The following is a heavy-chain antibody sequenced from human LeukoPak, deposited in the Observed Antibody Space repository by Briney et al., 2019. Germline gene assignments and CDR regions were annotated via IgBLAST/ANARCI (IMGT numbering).Heavy chain of an antibody. D-gene: IGHD4-17*01. CDR2: ISYDGSNK. CDR1: GFTFSSYG. CDR3: ARCGAAVTTHFSH. V-gene: IGHV3-30*03. J-gene: IGHJ4*02. Sequence: PGRSLRLSCAASGFTFSSYGMHWVRQAPGKGLEWVAVISYDGSNKYYADSVKGRFTISRDNSKNTLYLQMNSLRSEDTAVYYCARCGAAVTTHFSHWGQGTLVTVSS.